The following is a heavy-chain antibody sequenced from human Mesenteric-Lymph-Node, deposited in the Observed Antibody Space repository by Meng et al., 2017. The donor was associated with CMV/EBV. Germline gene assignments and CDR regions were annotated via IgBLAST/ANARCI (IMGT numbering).Heavy chain of an antibody. J-gene: IGHJ4*02. CDR1: GFTFSSYG. Sequence: GESLKISCAASGFTFSSYGMHWVRQAPGKGLEWVAFIANDGSNKYYGDSVKGRFTISRDNSKNTLYLQMNSLRAEDTAVYYCAKDLDRNGVVPTALDYWGQGTLVTVSS. D-gene: IGHD2-2*01. V-gene: IGHV3-30*02. CDR2: IANDGSNK. CDR3: AKDLDRNGVVPTALDY.